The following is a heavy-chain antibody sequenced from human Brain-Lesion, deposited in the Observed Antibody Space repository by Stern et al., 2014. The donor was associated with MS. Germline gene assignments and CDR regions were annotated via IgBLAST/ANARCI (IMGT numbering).Heavy chain of an antibody. V-gene: IGHV5-51*01. Sequence: EVPLVESGAEVKKPGESLKISCKGSGYRFTSHWIGWVRQMPGKGLEWMGIIWPGDSDTRYSPSFQGQVTISADKSISTAYLQWSSLQASDTAMYYCARRGDSSSSGFDYWGQGTLVIVSS. J-gene: IGHJ4*02. CDR2: IWPGDSDT. D-gene: IGHD6-6*01. CDR1: GYRFTSHW. CDR3: ARRGDSSSSGFDY.